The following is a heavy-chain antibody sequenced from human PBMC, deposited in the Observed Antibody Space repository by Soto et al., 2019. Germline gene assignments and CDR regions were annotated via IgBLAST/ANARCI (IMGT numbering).Heavy chain of an antibody. D-gene: IGHD3-3*01. CDR2: IYHSGST. J-gene: IGHJ5*02. CDR3: ARLYDFWSGYPTPGNWFDP. V-gene: IGHV4-30-2*01. Sequence: QLQLQESGSGLVKPSQTLSLTCAVSGGSISSGGYSWSWIRQPPGKGLEWIGYIYHSGSTYYNPSLKGLVTISVNRSKNQFSLKLSFVTAADTAVYYCARLYDFWSGYPTPGNWFDPWGQGTLVTVSS. CDR1: GGSISSGGYS.